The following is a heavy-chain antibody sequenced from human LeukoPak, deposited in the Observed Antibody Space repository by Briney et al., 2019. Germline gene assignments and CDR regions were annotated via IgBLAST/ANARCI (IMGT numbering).Heavy chain of an antibody. CDR3: AKKGYYDGSGYYMYYFDH. Sequence: GGSLRLSCAASGFTFSIYAMSWVRQAPGKGLEWVSAISGSGGTAYYADSVKGRFTISRDNSRNTLYLQMNSLRAEDTAVYYCAKKGYYDGSGYYMYYFDHWGQGTLVTVSS. CDR1: GFTFSIYA. J-gene: IGHJ4*02. D-gene: IGHD3-22*01. V-gene: IGHV3-23*01. CDR2: ISGSGGTA.